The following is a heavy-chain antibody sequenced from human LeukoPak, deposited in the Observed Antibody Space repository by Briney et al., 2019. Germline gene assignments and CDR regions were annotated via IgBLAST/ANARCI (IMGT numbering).Heavy chain of an antibody. CDR3: ARSHDFWSGYLNPRYYYYYYYMDV. J-gene: IGHJ6*03. CDR1: GYTFSYD. CDR2: MNPNSGNT. V-gene: IGHV1-8*01. Sequence: ASVKVSCKASGYTFSYDINWVRQATGQGLEWMGWMNPNSGNTGYAQKFQGRVTITRNTSISTAYMELSSLRSEDTAVYYCARSHDFWSGYLNPRYYYYYYYMDVWGKGTTVTVSS. D-gene: IGHD3-3*01.